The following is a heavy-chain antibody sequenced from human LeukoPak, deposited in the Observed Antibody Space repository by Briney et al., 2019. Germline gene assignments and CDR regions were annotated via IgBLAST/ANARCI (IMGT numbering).Heavy chain of an antibody. J-gene: IGHJ4*02. V-gene: IGHV4-59*11. Sequence: SETLSLTCTVSRGSISGHYWSWIRQSPGKGLEWIGNIYYSGSTNYNPSLRSRVTISVDTSKNQFSLKLSSVTAADTAVYYCARGYSGYDPSDCWGQGTLVTVSS. CDR2: IYYSGST. CDR1: RGSISGHY. D-gene: IGHD5-12*01. CDR3: ARGYSGYDPSDC.